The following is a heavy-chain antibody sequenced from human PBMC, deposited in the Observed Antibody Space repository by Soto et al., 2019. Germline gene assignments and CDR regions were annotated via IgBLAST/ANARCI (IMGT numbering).Heavy chain of an antibody. J-gene: IGHJ6*02. CDR3: ARWSLVTTVIGGNYYGMDV. Sequence: ASETLSLTCTVSGGSVSSGSFYWSWIRQPPGKGLEWIGYIYYSGSTSYNPSLKSPVTISVDTSKNQFSLKLTSVTAADTAVYYCARWSLVTTVIGGNYYGMDVWGQGTTVTVSS. CDR1: GGSVSSGSFY. V-gene: IGHV4-61*01. CDR2: IYYSGST. D-gene: IGHD4-17*01.